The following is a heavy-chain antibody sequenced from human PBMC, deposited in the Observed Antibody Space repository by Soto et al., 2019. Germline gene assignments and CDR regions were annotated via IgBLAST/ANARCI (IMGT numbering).Heavy chain of an antibody. J-gene: IGHJ4*02. CDR2: ISSSSSTI. D-gene: IGHD3-10*01. CDR3: ARATMVRGAEFDY. CDR1: GFTFSSYS. Sequence: EVQLVESGGGLVQPGGSLRLSCAASGFTFSSYSMNWVRQAPGKGLEWVSYISSSSSTIYYADSVKGRFTISRDNAKNSLYLQMNSLRAGDTAGYYCARATMVRGAEFDYWGQGTLVTVSS. V-gene: IGHV3-48*01.